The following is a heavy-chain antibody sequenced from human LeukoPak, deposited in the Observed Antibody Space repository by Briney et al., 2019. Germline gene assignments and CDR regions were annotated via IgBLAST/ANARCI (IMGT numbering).Heavy chain of an antibody. D-gene: IGHD2-2*01. Sequence: GGSLRLSCAASGISFTNAWMSWVRQAPGKGREWVGRIKSITDGGSTDYATPVKGRFIISRDDSLNTVLLQMNSLKTEDTAVYYCGTDSLVMNYWGQGTLVTVSS. CDR2: IKSITDGGST. CDR3: GTDSLVMNY. CDR1: GISFTNAW. V-gene: IGHV3-15*01. J-gene: IGHJ4*02.